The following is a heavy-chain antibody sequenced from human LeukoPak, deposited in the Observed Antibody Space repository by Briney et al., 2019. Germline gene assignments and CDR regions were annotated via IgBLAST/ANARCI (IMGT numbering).Heavy chain of an antibody. CDR3: ASPTAHQYYYYYYGMDV. CDR1: GGTFSSYA. J-gene: IGHJ6*02. D-gene: IGHD2-21*02. V-gene: IGHV1-69*13. CDR2: IIPIFGTA. Sequence: ASVKVSCTASGGTFSSYAISWVRQAPGQGLEWMGGIIPIFGTANYAQKFQGRVTITADESTSTAYMELSSLRSEDTAVYYCASPTAHQYYYYYYGMDVWGQGTTVTVSS.